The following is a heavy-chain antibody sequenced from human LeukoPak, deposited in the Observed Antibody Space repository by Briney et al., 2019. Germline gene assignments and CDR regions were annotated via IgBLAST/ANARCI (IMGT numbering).Heavy chain of an antibody. V-gene: IGHV4-34*01. CDR3: ARLSGGSYYYYYYYYMDV. Sequence: SETLSLTCAVYGGSFSGYYWSWIRQPPGKGLEWIGEINHSGSTSYYPSLKSRVTISVDTSKNQFSLKLSSVTAADTAVYYCARLSGGSYYYYYYYYMDVWGKGTTVTVSS. D-gene: IGHD1-26*01. CDR2: INHSGST. CDR1: GGSFSGYY. J-gene: IGHJ6*03.